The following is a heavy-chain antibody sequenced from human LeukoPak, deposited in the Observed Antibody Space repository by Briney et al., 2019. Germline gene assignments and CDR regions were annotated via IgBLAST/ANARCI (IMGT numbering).Heavy chain of an antibody. Sequence: GASVKVSCKAFGYTFTRYGVSWVRQAPGQGLEWMGGIIPIFGTANYAQKFQGRVTITADESTSTAYMELSSLRSEDTAVYYCARDIAAAGPRDYYYMDVWGKGTTVTISS. J-gene: IGHJ6*03. CDR1: GYTFTRYG. CDR3: ARDIAAAGPRDYYYMDV. V-gene: IGHV1-69*13. CDR2: IIPIFGTA. D-gene: IGHD6-13*01.